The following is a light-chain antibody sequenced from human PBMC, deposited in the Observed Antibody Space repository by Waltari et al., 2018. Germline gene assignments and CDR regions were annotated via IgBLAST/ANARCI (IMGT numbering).Light chain of an antibody. CDR1: QSISSW. CDR2: KAS. CDR3: QQYYSTPQT. J-gene: IGKJ1*01. Sequence: DIQMTQSPSTLSASVGDRVTITCRASQSISSWLAWYQQKPGKAPKLLIYKASSLESGVPDRFSGSGSGTDFTLTISSLQAEDVAVYYCQQYYSTPQTFGQGTKVEIK. V-gene: IGKV1-5*03.